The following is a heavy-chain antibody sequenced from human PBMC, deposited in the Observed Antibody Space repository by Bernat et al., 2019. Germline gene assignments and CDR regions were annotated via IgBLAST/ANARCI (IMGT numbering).Heavy chain of an antibody. D-gene: IGHD1-7*01. V-gene: IGHV3-15*01. J-gene: IGHJ4*02. CDR1: GFTFSNAW. CDR3: WAGLGTSDFDS. CDR2: FKSKAAGGLT. Sequence: EVQLVEAGGGLVKPGGSLRLSCAASGFTFSNAWMSWVRQAPGKGLEWVARFKSKAAGGLTDYAAAVRGRFTISRDDSKNMLNLEMNSLKIEDTALYYCWAGLGTSDFDSWGQGTLVTVSS.